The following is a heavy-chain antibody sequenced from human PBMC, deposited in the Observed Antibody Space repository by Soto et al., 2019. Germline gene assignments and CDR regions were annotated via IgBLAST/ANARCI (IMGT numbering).Heavy chain of an antibody. CDR2: IKTKPNNYAT. Sequence: EVQLVESGGGLVQPGGSLKLSCAASGFTFSDSAMHWVRQASGKGLEWVGRIKTKPNNYATAYGASVQGRFTISRDDSKSTAYMQMNSLTTEDTDLYYCTRSKDADCGDGSCRNWVDHWGQGILVTVSS. CDR1: GFTFSDSA. D-gene: IGHD2-15*01. V-gene: IGHV3-73*01. J-gene: IGHJ5*02. CDR3: TRSKDADCGDGSCRNWVDH.